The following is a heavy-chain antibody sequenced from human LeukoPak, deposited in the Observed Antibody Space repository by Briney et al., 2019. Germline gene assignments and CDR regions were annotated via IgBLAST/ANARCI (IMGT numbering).Heavy chain of an antibody. V-gene: IGHV3-30*14. Sequence: TGGSLRLSCAASGFTFSSYAMHWVRQAPGKGLEWVAVISYDGSNKYYADSVKGRFTISRDNSKNTLYLQMNSLRAEDTAVYYCARDAGCSTTSCRPGYFDYWGQGTLVTVSS. CDR3: ARDAGCSTTSCRPGYFDY. D-gene: IGHD2-2*01. CDR2: ISYDGSNK. J-gene: IGHJ4*02. CDR1: GFTFSSYA.